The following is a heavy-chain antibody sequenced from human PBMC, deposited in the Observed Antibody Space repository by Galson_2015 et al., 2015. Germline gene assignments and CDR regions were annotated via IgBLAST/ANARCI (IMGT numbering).Heavy chain of an antibody. V-gene: IGHV3-21*01. Sequence: SLRLSCAASGFTFSTYRMNWVRQAPGKGLEWVSSISSSSSYMYYADSVKGRFTISRDNAKNSLYLQMHSLRAEDTAVYYCARGGSGDPWGQGTLVTVSS. D-gene: IGHD6-19*01. CDR2: ISSSSSYM. CDR1: GFTFSTYR. CDR3: ARGGSGDP. J-gene: IGHJ5*02.